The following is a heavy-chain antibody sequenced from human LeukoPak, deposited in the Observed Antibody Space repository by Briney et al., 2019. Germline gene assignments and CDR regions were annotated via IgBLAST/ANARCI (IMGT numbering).Heavy chain of an antibody. J-gene: IGHJ4*02. CDR2: ISSDGTST. CDR3: ASRVQSGWSFDY. CDR1: GFTFSSYW. V-gene: IGHV3-74*01. D-gene: IGHD6-19*01. Sequence: PGGSLRLSCAASGFTFSSYWMHWVRQAPGKGLVWVSRISSDGTSTSYADSVKGRFTISRDNAENTLYLQMSSLRAEDTAVYYCASRVQSGWSFDYWGQGNLVTVSS.